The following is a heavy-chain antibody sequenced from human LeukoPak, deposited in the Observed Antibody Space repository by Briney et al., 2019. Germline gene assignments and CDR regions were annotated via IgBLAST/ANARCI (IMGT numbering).Heavy chain of an antibody. Sequence: GGSLRLSCAASGFTFSSYAMSWVRQAPGKGLEWVSAISGSGGSTYYADSVKGRFTISRDNSKNTLYLQMNSLRAEDTAVYYCARGGSGSPRTRIDYWGQGTLVTVSS. V-gene: IGHV3-23*01. CDR3: ARGGSGSPRTRIDY. J-gene: IGHJ4*02. CDR2: ISGSGGST. CDR1: GFTFSSYA. D-gene: IGHD3-10*01.